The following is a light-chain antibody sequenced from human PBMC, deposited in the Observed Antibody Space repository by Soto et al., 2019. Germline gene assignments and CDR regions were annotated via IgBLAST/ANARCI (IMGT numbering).Light chain of an antibody. V-gene: IGLV2-11*01. CDR3: RSYAGSYTLV. J-gene: IGLJ2*01. CDR1: RSNVGGYNN. Sequence: QSALTQPRAVSGSPGQSVTISCTGTRSNVGGYNNVSWYQQHPGKAPKLMIYDVSKRPSGVPDRFSGSKSGNTASLTISGLQAEDEADYYCRSYAGSYTLVFGGGTKVTVL. CDR2: DVS.